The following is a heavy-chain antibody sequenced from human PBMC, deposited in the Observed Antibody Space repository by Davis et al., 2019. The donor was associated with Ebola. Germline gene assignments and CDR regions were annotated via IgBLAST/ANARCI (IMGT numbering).Heavy chain of an antibody. J-gene: IGHJ4*02. CDR2: ISSSSSYT. CDR3: ARSGGYSSGWYSIDY. D-gene: IGHD6-19*01. Sequence: GGSLRLSCAASGFTFSDYYMSWIRQAPGKGLAWVSYISSSSSYTNYADSVKGRFTISRDNAKNSLYLQMNSLRAEDTAVYYCARSGGYSSGWYSIDYWGQGTLVTVSS. CDR1: GFTFSDYY. V-gene: IGHV3-11*06.